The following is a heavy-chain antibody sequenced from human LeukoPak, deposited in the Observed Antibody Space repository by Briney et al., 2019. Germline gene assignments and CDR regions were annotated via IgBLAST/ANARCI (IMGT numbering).Heavy chain of an antibody. CDR2: FDTEDGET. CDR1: GYTLTELS. CDR3: ATGFRGFGELSVTFAY. Sequence: ASVKASCKVSGYTLTELSMHWVRQAPGKGLEWMGGFDTEDGETIYAQKFQGRVTMTEDTSTDTAYMELSSLRSEDTAVYYCATGFRGFGELSVTFAYWGQGTLVTVSS. D-gene: IGHD3-10*01. J-gene: IGHJ4*02. V-gene: IGHV1-24*01.